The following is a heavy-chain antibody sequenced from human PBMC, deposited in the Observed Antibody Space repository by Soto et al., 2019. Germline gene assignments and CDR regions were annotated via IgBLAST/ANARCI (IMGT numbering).Heavy chain of an antibody. J-gene: IGHJ4*02. CDR3: AKDVAHSSSAPLDY. CDR1: GFTFSSYA. CDR2: ISGSGGST. Sequence: GGSLRLSCAASGFTFSSYAMSWVRQAPGKGLEWVSAISGSGGSTYYADSVKGRFTISRDNSKNTLYLQMNSLRAEDTAVYYCAKDVAHSSSAPLDYWGQGTLVTVSS. D-gene: IGHD6-6*01. V-gene: IGHV3-23*01.